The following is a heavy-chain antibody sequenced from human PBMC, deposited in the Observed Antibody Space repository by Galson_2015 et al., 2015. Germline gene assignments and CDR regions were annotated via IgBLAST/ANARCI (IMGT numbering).Heavy chain of an antibody. D-gene: IGHD2-21*02. V-gene: IGHV4-34*01. J-gene: IGHJ5*02. CDR2: INHSGST. CDR1: GGSFSGYY. Sequence: SETLSLTCAVYGGSFSGYYWSWIRQPPGKGLEWIGEINHSGSTNYNPSLKSRVTISVDTSKNQFSLKLSSVTAADTAVYYRARGGGDWGGLDWFDPWGQGTLVTVSS. CDR3: ARGGGDWGGLDWFDP.